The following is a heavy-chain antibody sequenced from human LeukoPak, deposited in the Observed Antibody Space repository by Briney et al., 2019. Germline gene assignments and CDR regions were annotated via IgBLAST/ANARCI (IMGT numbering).Heavy chain of an antibody. CDR1: GFTFSSYS. D-gene: IGHD2-15*01. CDR2: ISGSVGTT. J-gene: IGHJ4*02. CDR3: AKAFLGYCSGGSCFDFDY. V-gene: IGHV3-23*01. Sequence: GGSLRLSCAASGFTFSSYSINWVRQAPGKGLEWVSAISGSVGTTYYADSVKGRFTISRDNSKNTLYLQMNSLRAEDTAVYYCAKAFLGYCSGGSCFDFDYWGQGTLVTVSS.